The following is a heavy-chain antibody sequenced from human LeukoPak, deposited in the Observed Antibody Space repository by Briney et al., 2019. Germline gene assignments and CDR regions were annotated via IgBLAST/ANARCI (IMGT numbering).Heavy chain of an antibody. CDR1: GGSFSGYY. CDR3: ATVPGYGSGSYFYFDN. V-gene: IGHV4-34*01. J-gene: IGHJ4*02. CDR2: INRSGST. Sequence: SETLSLTCAVYGGSFSGYYWSWIRQPPGKGLEWIGEINRSGSTNYNPSLKSRVTISVDTSKNQFSLKLSSVTAADTAVYYCATVPGYGSGSYFYFDNWGQGTLVSVSS. D-gene: IGHD3-10*01.